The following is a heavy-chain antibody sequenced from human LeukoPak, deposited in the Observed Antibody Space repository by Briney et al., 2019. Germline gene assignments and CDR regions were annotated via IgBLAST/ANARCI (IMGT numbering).Heavy chain of an antibody. CDR1: GLTFSSYS. CDR2: ISSSSSTI. J-gene: IGHJ4*02. Sequence: PGGSLRLSCAASGLTFSSYSTNWVRQAPGKGLEWVSYISSSSSTIYYADSVKGRFTISRDNAKNSLYLQMNSLRAEDTAVYYCARGEASRGYSGYFTFDYWGQGTLVTVSS. V-gene: IGHV3-48*01. CDR3: ARGEASRGYSGYFTFDY. D-gene: IGHD5-12*01.